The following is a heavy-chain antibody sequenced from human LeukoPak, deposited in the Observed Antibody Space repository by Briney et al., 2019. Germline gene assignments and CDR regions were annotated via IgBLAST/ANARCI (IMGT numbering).Heavy chain of an antibody. CDR3: ARGPLAAAGAMLYFQH. Sequence: ASVKVSCKASGYTFTSYDISWVRQATGQGLEWMGWMNPNNDNSGYAQRFQGRVTMTRDTSINTAYMELSSLTSEDTAVYYCARGPLAAAGAMLYFQHWGQGTLVTVSS. D-gene: IGHD6-13*01. J-gene: IGHJ1*01. CDR1: GYTFTSYD. CDR2: MNPNNDNS. V-gene: IGHV1-8*01.